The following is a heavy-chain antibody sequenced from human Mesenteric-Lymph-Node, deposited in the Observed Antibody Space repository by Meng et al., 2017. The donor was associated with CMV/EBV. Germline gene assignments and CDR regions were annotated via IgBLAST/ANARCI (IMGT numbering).Heavy chain of an antibody. D-gene: IGHD3-9*01. CDR2: ISWDGGST. Sequence: GGSLRLSCAASGFTFDDYTMHWVRQAPGKGLEWVSLISWDGGSTYYADSAKGRFTISRDNSKNSLYLQMNSLRTEDTALYYCAKDGGTYDNYFDYWGQGTLVTVSS. J-gene: IGHJ4*02. CDR1: GFTFDDYT. CDR3: AKDGGTYDNYFDY. V-gene: IGHV3-43*01.